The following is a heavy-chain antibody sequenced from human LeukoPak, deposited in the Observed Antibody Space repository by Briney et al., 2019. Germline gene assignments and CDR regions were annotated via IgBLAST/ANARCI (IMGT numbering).Heavy chain of an antibody. J-gene: IGHJ6*02. CDR1: GYTFTSYD. CDR3: ARGVVAATLWYYYYGMDV. CDR2: MNPNSGNT. D-gene: IGHD2-15*01. Sequence: AASVKVSCKASGYTFTSYDINWVRQATGQGLEWMGWMNPNSGNTGYAQKFQGRVTMTRNTSISTAYMELSSLRSEGTAVYYCARGVVAATLWYYYYGMDVWGQGTTVTVSS. V-gene: IGHV1-8*01.